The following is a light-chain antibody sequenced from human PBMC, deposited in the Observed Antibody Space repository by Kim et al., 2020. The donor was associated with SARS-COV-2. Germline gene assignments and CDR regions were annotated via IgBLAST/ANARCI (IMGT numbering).Light chain of an antibody. CDR3: QVSDDVADLRV. Sequence: SYELTQPPSVSVAPGETARMTCGGNNIGRKSVHWYRQKPDQAPILIIFYDDRPSGIPERISGSNSGNTATLTISRVEAGDEADYYCQVSDDVADLRVFGGGTKVTVL. CDR2: YD. V-gene: IGLV3-21*04. CDR1: NIGRKS. J-gene: IGLJ3*02.